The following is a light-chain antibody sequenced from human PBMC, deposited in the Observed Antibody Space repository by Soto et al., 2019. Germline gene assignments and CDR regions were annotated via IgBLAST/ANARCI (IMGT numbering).Light chain of an antibody. CDR3: QQSFNTPYT. CDR2: GIS. J-gene: IGKJ2*01. Sequence: DIQMTQSPSSLSASVGDRVTITCRASQTISNYLNWYHQKPGKPPKLLIYGISTLQSGVPSRFSGSGSGTDFTLTISSLQPEDFATYYCQQSFNTPYTFGQGTELVVK. CDR1: QTISNY. V-gene: IGKV1-39*01.